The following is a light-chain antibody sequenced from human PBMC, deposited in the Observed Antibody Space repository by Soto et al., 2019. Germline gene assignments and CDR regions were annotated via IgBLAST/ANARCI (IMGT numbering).Light chain of an antibody. CDR1: SSDVGAFNH. Sequence: QSVLTHPASVSGSPGQSIAISCTGTSSDVGAFNHVSWYQQHPGEAPKLLIYDVNNRPSGVSDRFSGSKSGNAASLTISGLQADDEADYYCSSISTISTFAFGGGTKLTVL. CDR2: DVN. J-gene: IGLJ2*01. V-gene: IGLV2-14*03. CDR3: SSISTISTFA.